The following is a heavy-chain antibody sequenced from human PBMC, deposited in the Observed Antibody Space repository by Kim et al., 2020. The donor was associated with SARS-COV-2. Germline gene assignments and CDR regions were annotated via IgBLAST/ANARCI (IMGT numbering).Heavy chain of an antibody. J-gene: IGHJ4*02. CDR3: TRDYFNCCGYDPDY. Sequence: GGSLRLSCTASGFTFGDYAMSWFRQAPGKGLEWVGFIRSKAYGGTTEYAASVKGRFTISRDDSKSIAYLQMNSLKTEDTAVYYCTRDYFNCCGYDPDYWGQGTLVTVSS. CDR2: IRSKAYGGTT. D-gene: IGHD5-12*01. V-gene: IGHV3-49*03. CDR1: GFTFGDYA.